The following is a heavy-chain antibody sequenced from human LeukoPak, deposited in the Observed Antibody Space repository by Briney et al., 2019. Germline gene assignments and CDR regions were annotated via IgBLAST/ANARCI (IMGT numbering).Heavy chain of an antibody. V-gene: IGHV3-48*01. D-gene: IGHD2-8*01. J-gene: IGHJ5*02. CDR1: GFTFSSYS. CDR3: ARDICTNGVCLDWFDP. CDR2: ISSSSSTI. Sequence: GGSLRLSCAASGFTFSSYSMNWVRQAPGKGLEWVSYISSSSSTIYYADSVKGRFTISRDNAKNSLYLQMNSLRAEDTAVYYCARDICTNGVCLDWFDPWGQGTLVTVSS.